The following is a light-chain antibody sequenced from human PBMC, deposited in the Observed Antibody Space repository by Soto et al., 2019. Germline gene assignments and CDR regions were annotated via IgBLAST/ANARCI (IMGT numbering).Light chain of an antibody. CDR1: QSIASSY. V-gene: IGKV3-20*01. Sequence: ELVLTQSPGTLSLSPGERATLSCRASQSIASSYFGWYQQKPGQAPRLLIYGTSSRATGIPDRFSGSGSGTDFTLTISRLEPEDVAVYYCQQLNSYPRTFGPGTKVDIK. J-gene: IGKJ3*01. CDR2: GTS. CDR3: QQLNSYPRT.